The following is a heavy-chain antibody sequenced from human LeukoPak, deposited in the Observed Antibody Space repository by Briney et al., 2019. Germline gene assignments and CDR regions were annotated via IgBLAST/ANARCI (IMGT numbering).Heavy chain of an antibody. V-gene: IGHV1-69*05. CDR3: ARASYSSSWHYYYYYMDV. J-gene: IGHJ6*03. D-gene: IGHD6-13*01. CDR2: IIPFFGTA. Sequence: SVKVSCKSSGDTFSSYAISWVRQAPGQGLEWMGGIIPFFGTANYAQKLQGRVTITTDESTSTAYMELSSLRSEDTAVYYCARASYSSSWHYYYYYMDVWGEGTTVTVSS. CDR1: GDTFSSYA.